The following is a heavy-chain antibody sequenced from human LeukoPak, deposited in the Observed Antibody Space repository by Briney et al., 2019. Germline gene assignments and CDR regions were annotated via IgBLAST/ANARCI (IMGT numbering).Heavy chain of an antibody. V-gene: IGHV3-23*01. D-gene: IGHD3-22*01. Sequence: GGSLRLSCAASGFTFSSYAMSWVRQPPGKGLEWVSAISGSGGSTYYADSVKGRFTISRDNSKNTLYLQMNSLRAEDTAVYYCAKGDSSGYYTAAFDYWGQGTLVTVSS. CDR1: GFTFSSYA. CDR2: ISGSGGST. CDR3: AKGDSSGYYTAAFDY. J-gene: IGHJ4*02.